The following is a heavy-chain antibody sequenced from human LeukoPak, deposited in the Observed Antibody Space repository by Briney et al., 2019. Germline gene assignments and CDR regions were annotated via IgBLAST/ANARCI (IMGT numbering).Heavy chain of an antibody. CDR3: ARVGYCSTTSCYWRAFDY. CDR1: GCTFSSYW. J-gene: IGHJ4*02. Sequence: GGSLRLSCAASGCTFSSYWMSWVRQAPGKGLKWVANINQDGSEQYYVDSVKGRFTISRDNTKNSLYLQMNSLRAEDTAVYYCARVGYCSTTSCYWRAFDYWGQGTLVTVSS. V-gene: IGHV3-7*01. D-gene: IGHD2-2*01. CDR2: INQDGSEQ.